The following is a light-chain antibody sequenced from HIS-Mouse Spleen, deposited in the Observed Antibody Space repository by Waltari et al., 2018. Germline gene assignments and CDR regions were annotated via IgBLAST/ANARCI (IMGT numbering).Light chain of an antibody. Sequence: QSALTQPRSVSGSPGQSVTISCTGTSSDVAGYNYVSWYLQHPGTAPKLMIYDVSQRPSGVPDRFSGSKSGNTASLTISGLQAEDEADYYCCSYAGSYTLLFGGGTKLTVL. V-gene: IGLV2-11*01. CDR3: CSYAGSYTLL. CDR2: DVS. CDR1: SSDVAGYNY. J-gene: IGLJ2*01.